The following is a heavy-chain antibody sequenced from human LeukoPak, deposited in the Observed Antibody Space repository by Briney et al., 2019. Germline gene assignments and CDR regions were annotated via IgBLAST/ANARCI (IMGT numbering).Heavy chain of an antibody. CDR3: ARHGGSGSYYNCFDP. Sequence: SETLSLTCTVSGGSISNYYWTWIRQPPGKGLEWIGYIYYSGSTNYNPSLKSRVTISVDTSKNQFSLKLSSVTAADTAVYYCARHGGSGSYYNCFDPWGQGTLVTVSS. CDR1: GGSISNYY. J-gene: IGHJ5*02. D-gene: IGHD3-10*01. V-gene: IGHV4-59*08. CDR2: IYYSGST.